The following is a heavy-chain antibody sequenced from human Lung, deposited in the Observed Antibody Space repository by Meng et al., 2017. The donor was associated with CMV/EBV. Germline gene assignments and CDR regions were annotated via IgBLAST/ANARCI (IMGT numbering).Heavy chain of an antibody. Sequence: SXXVSXXAFAYTFTGYYFHWVRQAPGQGLEWMGWINANSGGTNYAQKFQGRVTMTRDTAIGTAYMSLSRLRSDDTAVYYCARDSYSYASCGPFDPWGQGTXVTVSS. V-gene: IGHV1-2*02. J-gene: IGHJ5*02. CDR2: INANSGGT. D-gene: IGHD3-22*01. CDR1: AYTFTGYY. CDR3: ARDSYSYASCGPFDP.